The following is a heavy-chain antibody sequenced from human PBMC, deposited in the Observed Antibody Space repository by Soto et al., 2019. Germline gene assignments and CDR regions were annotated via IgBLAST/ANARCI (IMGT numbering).Heavy chain of an antibody. CDR1: GFTFSSYD. V-gene: IGHV3-13*01. CDR3: ARDRQYYYDSSGYRMSGMDV. D-gene: IGHD3-22*01. J-gene: IGHJ6*02. Sequence: GGSLRLSCAASGFTFSSYDMHWVRQATGKGLEWVSAIGTAGDTYYPGSVKGRFTISRENAKISLYLQMNSLRAGDTAVYYCARDRQYYYDSSGYRMSGMDVWGQGTTVTVSS. CDR2: IGTAGDT.